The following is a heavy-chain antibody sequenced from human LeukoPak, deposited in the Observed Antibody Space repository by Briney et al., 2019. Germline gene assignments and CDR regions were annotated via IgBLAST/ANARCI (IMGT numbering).Heavy chain of an antibody. CDR1: GFTFSSYS. CDR3: ARDQYSSGWFDY. J-gene: IGHJ4*02. V-gene: IGHV3-21*01. Sequence: GGSLRLSCAASGFTFSSYSMNWVRQAPGKGLEWVSSISSSSSYIYYADSVKGRFTISRDNAKNSLYLQMNSLRAEDTAVYYCARDQYSSGWFDYWGQGTLVTVSS. CDR2: ISSSSSYI. D-gene: IGHD6-19*01.